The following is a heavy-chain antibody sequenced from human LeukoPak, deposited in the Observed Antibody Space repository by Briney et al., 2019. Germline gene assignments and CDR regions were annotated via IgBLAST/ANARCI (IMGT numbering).Heavy chain of an antibody. J-gene: IGHJ4*02. CDR2: FDPEDGET. Sequence: GASVKVSCKVSGYTLTELSMHWVRQAPGKGLEWMGGFDPEDGETICAQKFQGRVTMTEDTSTDTAYMELSSLRSEDTAVYYCATDLLWFGEANYWGQGTLVTVSS. D-gene: IGHD3-10*01. CDR3: ATDLLWFGEANY. V-gene: IGHV1-24*01. CDR1: GYTLTELS.